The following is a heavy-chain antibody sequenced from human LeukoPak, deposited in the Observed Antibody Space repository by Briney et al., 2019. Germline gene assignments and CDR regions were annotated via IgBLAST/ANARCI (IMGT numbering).Heavy chain of an antibody. CDR2: LYSGSDT. J-gene: IGHJ2*01. D-gene: IGHD2-21*01. CDR3: ARVGDHFHWFLDL. V-gene: IGHV3-53*01. CDR1: GFSFSTNY. Sequence: PGGSLRLSCAASGFSFSTNYMNWVRQAPGKGLEWVSILYSGSDTYYSDSVKGRCTISSDDSKNILFLHMTSLKAEDTAIYYCARVGDHFHWFLDLWGRGTLVTVSS.